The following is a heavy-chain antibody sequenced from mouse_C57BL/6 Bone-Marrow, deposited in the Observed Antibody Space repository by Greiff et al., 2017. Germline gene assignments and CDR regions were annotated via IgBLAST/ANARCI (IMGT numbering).Heavy chain of an antibody. CDR3: AHSSGPLAMDY. CDR1: GYTFTSYW. CDR2: IYPGSGST. D-gene: IGHD3-2*02. J-gene: IGHJ4*01. Sequence: QVQLQQPGAELVKPGASVKMSCKASGYTFTSYWITWVKQRPGQGLEWIGDIYPGSGSTNYNEKFKSKATLTVDTSSSTAYMQLSSLTSEDSAVYYCAHSSGPLAMDYWDQGTSVTVSS. V-gene: IGHV1-55*01.